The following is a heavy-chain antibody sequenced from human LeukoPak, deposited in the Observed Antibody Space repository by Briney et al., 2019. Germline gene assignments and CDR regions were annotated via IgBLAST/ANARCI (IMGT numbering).Heavy chain of an antibody. CDR3: ARDPWYYYDRTGYPLDY. D-gene: IGHD3-22*01. CDR1: GFTFSNFW. CDR2: INQDASEK. V-gene: IGHV3-7*04. Sequence: TGGSLRLSCEVSGFTFSNFWMSWVRQAPGKGLEWVANINQDASEKNYLDSVKGGFTISRDNAKKSLYLQMNSLRAEDTAVYYCARDPWYYYDRTGYPLDYWGQGTLVTVSS. J-gene: IGHJ4*02.